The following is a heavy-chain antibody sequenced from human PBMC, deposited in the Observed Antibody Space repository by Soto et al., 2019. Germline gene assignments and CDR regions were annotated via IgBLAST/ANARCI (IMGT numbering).Heavy chain of an antibody. CDR1: GCTFSSYT. CDR3: AKMPRLYYDFWSGYYYYFDD. CDR2: ISGSGGST. Sequence: PXGSLRVSWAASGCTFSSYTMSWVRQAPGKGLDWVSAISGSGGSTYYADSVKGRFTISRDNSKNTLYLQMNSLRAEDTAVYYCAKMPRLYYDFWSGYYYYFDDWAQGTLVTVSS. J-gene: IGHJ4*02. D-gene: IGHD3-3*01. V-gene: IGHV3-23*01.